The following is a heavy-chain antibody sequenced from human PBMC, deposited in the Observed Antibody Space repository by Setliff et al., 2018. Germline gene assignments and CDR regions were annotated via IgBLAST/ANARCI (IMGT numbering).Heavy chain of an antibody. D-gene: IGHD6-13*01. CDR1: GFTFSSYS. V-gene: IGHV3-21*04. CDR3: AKNPTIAAAVMYFDY. J-gene: IGHJ4*02. CDR2: ISSSSSYI. Sequence: PGGSLRLSCAASGFTFSSYSMNWVRQAPGKGLEWVSSISSSSSYIYYADSVKGRFTISRDNAKNSLYLQMNSLRAEDTAVYYCAKNPTIAAAVMYFDYWGQGTLVTVSS.